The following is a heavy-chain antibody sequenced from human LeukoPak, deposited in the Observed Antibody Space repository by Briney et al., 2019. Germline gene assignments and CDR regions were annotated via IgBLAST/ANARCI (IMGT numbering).Heavy chain of an antibody. V-gene: IGHV3-66*01. Sequence: GGSLRLSCAASGFTVSSNYMSWVRQAPGKGLEWVSVIYSDGSTYYADSVKGRFTISRDNSKGTLYMQMNSLRVEDTAVYYCAKELQRGRTFEYWGQGTQVTVSS. CDR1: GFTVSSNY. J-gene: IGHJ4*02. CDR2: IYSDGST. CDR3: AKELQRGRTFEY. D-gene: IGHD1-1*01.